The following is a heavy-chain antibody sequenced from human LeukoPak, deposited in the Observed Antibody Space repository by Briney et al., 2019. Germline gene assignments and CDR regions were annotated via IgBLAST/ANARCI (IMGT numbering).Heavy chain of an antibody. CDR3: ARDVGSFDY. V-gene: IGHV1-46*01. J-gene: IGHJ4*02. CDR1: GYTFTSYY. D-gene: IGHD1-26*01. Sequence: ASVKVSCKASGYTFTSYYMHWVRQASGQGLEWMGIINPGGGSTSYAQKFQGRVTMTTDTSTSTVYMELSSLSSEDTAVYYCARDVGSFDYWGQGTLVTVSS. CDR2: INPGGGST.